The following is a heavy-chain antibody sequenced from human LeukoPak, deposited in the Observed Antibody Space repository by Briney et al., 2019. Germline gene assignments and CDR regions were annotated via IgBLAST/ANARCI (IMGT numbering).Heavy chain of an antibody. Sequence: SETLSLTCAVYGGSFSGYYWSWIRQPPGKGLEWIGEINHSGSTNYNPSLKSRVTISVDTSKNQFSLKLSSVTAGDTAVYYCATRGQSGHHYYYMDVWGKGTTVTVSS. J-gene: IGHJ6*03. CDR1: GGSFSGYY. CDR2: INHSGST. D-gene: IGHD3-16*01. CDR3: ATRGQSGHHYYYMDV. V-gene: IGHV4-34*01.